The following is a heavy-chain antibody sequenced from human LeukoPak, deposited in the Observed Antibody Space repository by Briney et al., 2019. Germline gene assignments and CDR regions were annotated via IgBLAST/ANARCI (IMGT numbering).Heavy chain of an antibody. CDR3: ARHLRPGYSGYDSAFDY. D-gene: IGHD5-12*01. V-gene: IGHV4-61*08. CDR1: GGSISSGDYY. CDR2: FYNSGST. J-gene: IGHJ4*02. Sequence: PSETLSLTCTVSGGSISSGDYYWSWIRQPPGKGLEWIGYFYNSGSTNYNPSLKSRVTISVDTSKNQLSLKLNSVTATDTAVYYCARHLRPGYSGYDSAFDYWGQGSLVIVSS.